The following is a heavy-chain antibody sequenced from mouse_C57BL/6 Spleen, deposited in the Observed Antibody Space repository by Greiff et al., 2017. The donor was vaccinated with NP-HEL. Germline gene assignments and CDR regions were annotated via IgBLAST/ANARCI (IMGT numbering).Heavy chain of an antibody. CDR3: ARYYTGYFDY. Sequence: EVQLQQSGPELVKPGASVKISCKASGYTFTDYYMNWVKQSHGKSLEWIGDINPNNGGTSYNQKFKGKATLTVDKSSSTAYMELRSLTSEDSAVYYCARYYTGYFDYWGQGTTLTVSS. V-gene: IGHV1-26*01. D-gene: IGHD1-1*01. CDR1: GYTFTDYY. CDR2: INPNNGGT. J-gene: IGHJ2*01.